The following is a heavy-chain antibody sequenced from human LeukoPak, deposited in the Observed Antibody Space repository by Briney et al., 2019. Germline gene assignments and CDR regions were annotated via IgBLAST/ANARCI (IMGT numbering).Heavy chain of an antibody. J-gene: IGHJ4*02. Sequence: ASVKVSCKASGYTFTGYYMHWVRQAPGQGLEWMGWNNPNSGGTNYAQKFQGRVTMTRDTSISTAYMELSRLRSDDTAVYYCARDYDILTGYYSSDLYFDYWGQGTLVTVSS. D-gene: IGHD3-9*01. CDR3: ARDYDILTGYYSSDLYFDY. CDR1: GYTFTGYY. V-gene: IGHV1-2*02. CDR2: NNPNSGGT.